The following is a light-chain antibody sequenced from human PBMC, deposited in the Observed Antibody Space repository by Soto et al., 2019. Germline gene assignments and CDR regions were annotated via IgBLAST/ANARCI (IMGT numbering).Light chain of an antibody. CDR1: QSVSNNY. Sequence: EIVLTQSPGTLSLSPGERATLSCRASQSVSNNYLAWYQQKPGQAPRLLIYGAPNRATGIPARFSGSGSGTDFNLTISRLETEDFAIYYCQFYGSSLITFGQGTRLEIK. V-gene: IGKV3-20*01. CDR3: QFYGSSLIT. J-gene: IGKJ5*01. CDR2: GAP.